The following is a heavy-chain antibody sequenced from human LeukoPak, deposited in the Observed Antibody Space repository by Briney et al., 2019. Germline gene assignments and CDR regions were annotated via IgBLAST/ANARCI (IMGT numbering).Heavy chain of an antibody. J-gene: IGHJ4*02. CDR2: ISYDGSNK. D-gene: IGHD5-24*01. V-gene: IGHV3-30-3*01. CDR1: GFIFSSYA. Sequence: GSSLRLSCAASGFIFSSYAMHWVRQAPGKGREWVAFISYDGSNKHYAEPVQGRFTISRDNSKNTLYLQMNSLRPEDTAVHYCARARFGYNRGPFDYWGQGILVTVSS. CDR3: ARARFGYNRGPFDY.